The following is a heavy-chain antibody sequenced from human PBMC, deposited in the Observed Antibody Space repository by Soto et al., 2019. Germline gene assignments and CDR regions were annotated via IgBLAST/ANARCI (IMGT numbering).Heavy chain of an antibody. CDR2: IYSSGST. CDR1: SGSVSSGTYY. D-gene: IGHD2-2*03. V-gene: IGHV4-61*01. J-gene: IGHJ1*01. CDR3: ARVSEAAGYQY. Sequence: QVQLQESGPGLVKPSETPSLTCSVSSGSVSSGTYYWSWIRQPPGRGLEWIGHIYSSGSTNYNPSLKSRVTISVDTSKNQFSLILSSVTAADTAMYDCARVSEAAGYQYWGQGTLVTVSS.